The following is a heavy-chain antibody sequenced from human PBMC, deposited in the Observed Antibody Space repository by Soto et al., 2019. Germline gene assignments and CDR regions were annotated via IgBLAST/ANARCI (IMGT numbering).Heavy chain of an antibody. CDR1: GGSISSGGYY. V-gene: IGHV4-31*01. Sequence: QVQLQESGPGLVKPSQTLSLTCTVSGGSISSGGYYWSWIRQHPGKGLEWIGYIYYSGSTSYNPSLTSLVTIAVDTSKNHFSLKLSPGTAADTAVYYCARGPSTAAPPDVHFCKPTRFVYWRQGTPVTVSS. D-gene: IGHD3-3*02. J-gene: IGHJ4*02. CDR3: ARGPSTAAPPDVHFCKPTRFVY. CDR2: IYYSGST.